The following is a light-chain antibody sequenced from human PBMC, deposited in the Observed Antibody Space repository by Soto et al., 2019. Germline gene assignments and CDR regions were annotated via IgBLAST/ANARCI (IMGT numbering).Light chain of an antibody. CDR1: SSDVGSYNL. CDR3: CSYAGSSTHV. Sequence: QSALTQPASVSGSPGQSITISCTGTSSDVGSYNLVSWYQQHPGKAPKLMINEGSKRPSGVSNRFSGSKSGNTASLTISGLQAEDEADYYCCSYAGSSTHVFGTGTKVTVL. CDR2: EGS. V-gene: IGLV2-23*01. J-gene: IGLJ1*01.